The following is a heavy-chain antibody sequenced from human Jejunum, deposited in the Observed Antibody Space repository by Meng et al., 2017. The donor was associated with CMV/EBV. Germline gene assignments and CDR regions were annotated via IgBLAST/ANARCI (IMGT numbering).Heavy chain of an antibody. D-gene: IGHD2-2*02. CDR1: DSMSSSDW. CDR3: VRGRCTRTSCYKGAFDF. V-gene: IGHV4-4*02. Sequence: DSMSSSDWWSWVRQPPGKGLEWIGEIYHGESATYNTSLKSRVTISVDKSKNQFSLKLTSVTAADTAVYYCVRGRCTRTSCYKGAFDFWSQGTLVTVSS. CDR2: IYHGESA. J-gene: IGHJ4*02.